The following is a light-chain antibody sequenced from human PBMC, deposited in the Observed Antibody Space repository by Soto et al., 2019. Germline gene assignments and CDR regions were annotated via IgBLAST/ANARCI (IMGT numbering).Light chain of an antibody. CDR2: GAF. V-gene: IGKV3-20*01. CDR1: ESVSTSY. Sequence: ESVLTQSPGTLSLSPGERATLSCRASESVSTSYLAWYQQKPGQAPRLLIYGAFSRATGIPDRFSGSGSGADFALTISRLEPEDFAVYYCQQYGSVPLTFGGGTKVEIK. J-gene: IGKJ4*01. CDR3: QQYGSVPLT.